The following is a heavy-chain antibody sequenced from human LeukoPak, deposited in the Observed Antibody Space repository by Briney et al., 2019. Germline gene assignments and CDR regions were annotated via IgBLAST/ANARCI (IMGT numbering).Heavy chain of an antibody. CDR2: IYPRDSDT. Sequence: GESLKISCKGSGYTFTNYWIGWVRQMPGKGLEYMGIIYPRDSDTRYSPSFEGQVTISADKSISTAYLQWSSLKASDTAMYFCAIKFCSSTTCYVAFDMWGQGTMVTVSS. CDR3: AIKFCSSTTCYVAFDM. V-gene: IGHV5-51*01. CDR1: GYTFTNYW. D-gene: IGHD2-2*01. J-gene: IGHJ3*02.